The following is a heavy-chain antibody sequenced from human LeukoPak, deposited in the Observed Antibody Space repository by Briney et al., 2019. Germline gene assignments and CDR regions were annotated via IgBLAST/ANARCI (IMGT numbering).Heavy chain of an antibody. J-gene: IGHJ5*02. D-gene: IGHD6-19*01. CDR3: ARGPRGYSSGWYNH. Sequence: SETLSLTCTVSDGSISSDYWSWIRQPPGKGLEWIGYMYYNGSTNYNPSLKSRVTISVDTSKNQFSLKLSSVTAADTAVYYCARGPRGYSSGWYNHWGQGTLVTVSS. CDR2: MYYNGST. V-gene: IGHV4-59*12. CDR1: DGSISSDY.